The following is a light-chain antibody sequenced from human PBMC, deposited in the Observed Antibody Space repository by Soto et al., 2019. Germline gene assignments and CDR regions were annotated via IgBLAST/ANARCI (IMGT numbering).Light chain of an antibody. CDR2: GNR. V-gene: IGLV1-40*01. CDR3: PAYDYRLGASV. CDR1: SSNLGAGYD. Sequence: QSVLTQPPSVSGAPGQRVTISCTGNSSNLGAGYDVHWYQQLPGAAPKLVIFGNRNRPSGAPERFSGTKSGTSASLAISGLQAEDEADYYCPAYDYRLGASVFGGGTKVTVL. J-gene: IGLJ3*02.